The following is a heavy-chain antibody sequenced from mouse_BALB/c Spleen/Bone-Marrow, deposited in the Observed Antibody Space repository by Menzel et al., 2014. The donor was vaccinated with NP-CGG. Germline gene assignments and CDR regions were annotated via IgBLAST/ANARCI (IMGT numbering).Heavy chain of an antibody. J-gene: IGHJ2*01. CDR2: INSNGGST. V-gene: IGHV5-6-3*01. CDR1: GLTFSNYG. CDR3: VRGNYGNYVDYFDF. Sequence: EVQVVESGGGLVQPGGSLKLSCAASGLTFSNYGMSWVRQTPDKRLELVATINSNGGSTYYPDSVKGRFTISRDTAKNTLYLQMSSLKSEETAMYYCVRGNYGNYVDYFDFWGQGTTLTVSS. D-gene: IGHD2-1*01.